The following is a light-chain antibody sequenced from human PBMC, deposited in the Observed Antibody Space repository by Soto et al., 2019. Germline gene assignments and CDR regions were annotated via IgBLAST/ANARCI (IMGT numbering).Light chain of an antibody. J-gene: IGKJ4*01. CDR2: GAS. CDR1: QSVSSSY. CDR3: QQYNNWPLT. Sequence: EMVLNQSAGTVSLNTGERATLSCRASQSVSSSYLAWYQQKPGQAPRLLIYGASSRATGIPDRVSGSGSGTDFTLTISRLEAEDFAVYYCQQYNNWPLTFAGGTKVDIK. V-gene: IGKV3-20*01.